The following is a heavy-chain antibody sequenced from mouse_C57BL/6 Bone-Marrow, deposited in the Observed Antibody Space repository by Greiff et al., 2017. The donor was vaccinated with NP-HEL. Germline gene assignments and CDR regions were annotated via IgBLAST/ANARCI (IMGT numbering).Heavy chain of an antibody. Sequence: DVQLQESGAELVRPGASVKLSCTASGFNIKDDYMHWVKQRPEQGLEWIGWIDPENGDTEYASKFQGKATITADTSSNTAYLQLSSLTSEDTAVYYCTSYYGSGDYWGQGTTLTVSS. D-gene: IGHD1-1*01. J-gene: IGHJ2*01. V-gene: IGHV14-4*01. CDR3: TSYYGSGDY. CDR2: IDPENGDT. CDR1: GFNIKDDY.